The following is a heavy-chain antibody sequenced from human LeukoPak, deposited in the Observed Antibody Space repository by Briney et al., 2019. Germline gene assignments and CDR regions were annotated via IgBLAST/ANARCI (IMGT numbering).Heavy chain of an antibody. CDR1: GFTFSSYA. J-gene: IGHJ4*02. Sequence: GGSLRLSCAASGFTFSSYAMSWVRQAPGKGLEWVSTISGSGGSTYYADSVKGRFTISRENAKNSLYLQMDSLRAEDTAVYYCARSSVGGRGAFDYWGQGTLVTVSS. CDR2: ISGSGGST. D-gene: IGHD6-19*01. V-gene: IGHV3-23*01. CDR3: ARSSVGGRGAFDY.